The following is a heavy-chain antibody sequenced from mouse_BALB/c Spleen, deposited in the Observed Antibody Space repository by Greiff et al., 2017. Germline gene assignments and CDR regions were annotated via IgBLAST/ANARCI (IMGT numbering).Heavy chain of an antibody. CDR1: GFSFSNYW. CDR2: IRLKSNNYAT. J-gene: IGHJ4*01. V-gene: IGHV6-6*02. D-gene: IGHD2-1*01. Sequence: EVKLVESGGGLVQPGGSMKLSCDASGFSFSNYWMNWVRQSPEKGLEWVAEIRLKSNNYATHYAESVKGRFTISGDDSQSSVYLQMNNLRAEDTGVYYCLLYYPYAMDDWGQGTSVTVSA. CDR3: LLYYPYAMDD.